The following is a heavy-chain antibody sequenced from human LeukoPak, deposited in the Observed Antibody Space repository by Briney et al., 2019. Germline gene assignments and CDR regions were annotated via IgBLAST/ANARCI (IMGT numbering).Heavy chain of an antibody. V-gene: IGHV4-59*01. D-gene: IGHD3-16*01. CDR2: IHSSGST. Sequence: PSETLFLTCTVSGGSISSYYWSWIWQPPGKGLEWIAYIHSSGSTNYNPSLKSRVIISVDTSRSQLSLKLSSVTAADTAVYYCARIEGDNSLDYWGQGTLVTVSS. CDR1: GGSISSYY. CDR3: ARIEGDNSLDY. J-gene: IGHJ4*02.